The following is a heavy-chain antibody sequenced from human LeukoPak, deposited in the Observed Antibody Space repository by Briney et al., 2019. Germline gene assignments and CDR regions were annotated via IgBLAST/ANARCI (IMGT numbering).Heavy chain of an antibody. V-gene: IGHV3-53*01. CDR1: GFTVSSNY. D-gene: IGHD3-10*01. CDR3: ARDRDANWFDP. J-gene: IGHJ5*02. CDR2: IYCGGST. Sequence: GGSLRLSCAASGFTVSSNYMNWVRQAPGKGLEWVSVIYCGGSTYYADSVKGRFTISRDNSKNTLYLQMNSLRAEDTAVYYCARDRDANWFDPWGQGTLVTVSS.